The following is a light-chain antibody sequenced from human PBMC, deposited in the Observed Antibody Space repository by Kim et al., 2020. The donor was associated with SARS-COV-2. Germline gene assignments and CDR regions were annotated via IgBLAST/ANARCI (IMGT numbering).Light chain of an antibody. Sequence: PGQRVTIPCSGSSSNVGSNYVSWYQQLPGTAPKVLIYTNTERPSGVPDRFSGSKSGTSASLAISGLRSEDEADYYCATWDDSLNYVFGTGTKVTVL. CDR2: TNT. CDR3: ATWDDSLNYV. CDR1: SSNVGSNY. J-gene: IGLJ1*01. V-gene: IGLV1-47*02.